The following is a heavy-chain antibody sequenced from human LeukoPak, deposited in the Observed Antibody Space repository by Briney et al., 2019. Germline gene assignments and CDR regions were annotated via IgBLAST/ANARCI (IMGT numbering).Heavy chain of an antibody. CDR2: IYYSGST. CDR1: GGSISSYY. J-gene: IGHJ5*02. CDR3: ARHRKYGDYVNWFDP. D-gene: IGHD4-17*01. Sequence: PSETLSLTCTVSGGSISSYYWSWIRQPPGKGLEWIGYIYYSGSTNYNPSLKSRVTISVDTSKNQFSLKLSSVTAADMAVYYCARHRKYGDYVNWFDPWGQGTLVTVSS. V-gene: IGHV4-59*08.